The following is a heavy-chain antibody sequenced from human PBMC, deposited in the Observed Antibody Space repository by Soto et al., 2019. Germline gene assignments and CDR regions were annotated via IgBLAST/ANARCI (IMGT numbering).Heavy chain of an antibody. Sequence: GASVKVSCKASGYTFTGYYLHWVRQAPGQGPEWVGKIDPDSGDTDQSQKFQGRVTLTRDTAIDTAYMELTRLTLDDTAIYYCARGPLDWGQGPLVTV. CDR3: ARGPLD. J-gene: IGHJ4*02. CDR2: IDPDSGDT. CDR1: GYTFTGYY. V-gene: IGHV1-2*02.